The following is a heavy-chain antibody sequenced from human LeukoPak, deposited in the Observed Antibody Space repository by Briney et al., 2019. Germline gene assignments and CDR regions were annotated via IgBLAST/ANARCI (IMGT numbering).Heavy chain of an antibody. CDR1: GGSFSGYY. Sequence: SETLSLTCAVYGGSFSGYYWSWIRQPPGKGLEWIGYIYYSGSTYYNPSLKSRVTISVDTSKNQFSLKLSSVTAADTAVYYCARNTIFGGWFDPWGQGTLVTVSS. J-gene: IGHJ5*02. V-gene: IGHV4-30-4*01. D-gene: IGHD3-3*01. CDR3: ARNTIFGGWFDP. CDR2: IYYSGST.